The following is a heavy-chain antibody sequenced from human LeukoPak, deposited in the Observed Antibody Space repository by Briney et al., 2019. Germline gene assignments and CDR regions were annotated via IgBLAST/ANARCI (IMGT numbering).Heavy chain of an antibody. CDR2: ISWNSGSI. D-gene: IGHD3-9*01. CDR1: GFTFSSYW. J-gene: IGHJ4*02. Sequence: GGSLRLSCAASGFTFSSYWMNWVRQAPGKGLEWVSGISWNSGSIGYADSVKGRFTISRDNAKNSLYLQMNSLRAEDTALYYCAKDKGYDILTGYPIDYWGQGTLVTVSS. V-gene: IGHV3-9*01. CDR3: AKDKGYDILTGYPIDY.